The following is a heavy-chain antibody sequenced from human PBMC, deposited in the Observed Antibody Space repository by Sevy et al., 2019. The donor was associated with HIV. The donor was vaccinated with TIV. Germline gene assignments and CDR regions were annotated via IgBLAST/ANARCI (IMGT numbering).Heavy chain of an antibody. J-gene: IGHJ5*02. V-gene: IGHV4-59*01. CDR1: GGSISTYY. Sequence: SETLSLTCTVSGGSISTYYWSWIRQPPGKGLEYIGYIYYTGSTNYNPSLKSRVTISVDTSKNQFSLKLRSVTAVDKAVYYCARAPPVRSGDDSLNWFDPWGQGTLVTVSS. D-gene: IGHD5-12*01. CDR2: IYYTGST. CDR3: ARAPPVRSGDDSLNWFDP.